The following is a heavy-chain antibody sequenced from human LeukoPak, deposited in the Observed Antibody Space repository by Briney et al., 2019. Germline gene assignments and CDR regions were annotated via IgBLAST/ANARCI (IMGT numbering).Heavy chain of an antibody. CDR3: ASPPGKGSDY. CDR1: GFTFTTYW. J-gene: IGHJ4*02. CDR2: INQDGTEK. D-gene: IGHD4-23*01. V-gene: IGHV3-7*01. Sequence: GESLRLSCAASGFTFTTYWMSWVRQFPGKGLQWVANINQDGTEKYYVDSVKGRFTISRDNAKNSLHLQMNSLRAEDTAVYYCASPPGKGSDYWGQGTLVTVSS.